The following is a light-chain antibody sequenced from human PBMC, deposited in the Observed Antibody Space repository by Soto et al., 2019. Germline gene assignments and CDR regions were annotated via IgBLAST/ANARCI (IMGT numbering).Light chain of an antibody. CDR1: QRVGGSG. J-gene: IGKJ4*01. Sequence: EIVLTQSPGTLSLSPGERAILSCKATQRVGGSGLAWYQQKPGQTPRLLIYSTSDRASSTPDGFSGSGSATDFSLTISSLEPEDFAVYYCQYCGSSPLTFGGGTKVE. V-gene: IGKV3-20*01. CDR2: STS. CDR3: QYCGSSPLT.